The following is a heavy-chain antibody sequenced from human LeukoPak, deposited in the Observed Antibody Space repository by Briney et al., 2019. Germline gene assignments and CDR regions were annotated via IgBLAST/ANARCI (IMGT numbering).Heavy chain of an antibody. J-gene: IGHJ4*02. CDR3: ARDRGSRSSDC. CDR2: IKQDGSEK. V-gene: IGHV3-7*01. D-gene: IGHD2-15*01. CDR1: GFTFSNYW. Sequence: PGGSLRLSCVASGFTFSNYWMSWVRQAPRKGLEWVANIKQDGSEKYYVDSVKGRFTISRDNAMNSLFLQMNSLRAEDTAVYYCARDRGSRSSDCWGQGTLVTVSS.